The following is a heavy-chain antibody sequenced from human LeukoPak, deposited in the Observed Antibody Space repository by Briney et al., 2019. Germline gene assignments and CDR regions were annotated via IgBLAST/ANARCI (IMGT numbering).Heavy chain of an antibody. J-gene: IGHJ5*02. CDR3: AKAVTRAWFDP. CDR1: GFTFSSYS. V-gene: IGHV3-48*01. CDR2: ISSSSSTI. Sequence: GGSLRLSCAASGFTFSSYSMNWVRQAPGKGLEWVSYISSSSSTIYYADSVKGRFTISRDNSKNTLYLQMNSLRAEDTAVYYCAKAVTRAWFDPWGQGTLVTVSS. D-gene: IGHD4-11*01.